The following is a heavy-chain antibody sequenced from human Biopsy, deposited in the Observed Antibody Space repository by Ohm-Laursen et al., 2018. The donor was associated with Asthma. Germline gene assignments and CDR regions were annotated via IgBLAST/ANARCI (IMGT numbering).Heavy chain of an antibody. CDR3: ARKAGSCISRTCYSLDF. D-gene: IGHD2-2*01. Sequence: SVKVSCNSLGGTFNTYVIGWMRQAPGQGLEWMGGINSVFGTTTYPQKFQDRVTITADDSTSTVYMELSSLRSEDTAVYYCARKAGSCISRTCYSLDFWGQGTLVTVSS. J-gene: IGHJ4*02. CDR1: GGTFNTYV. CDR2: INSVFGTT. V-gene: IGHV1-69*13.